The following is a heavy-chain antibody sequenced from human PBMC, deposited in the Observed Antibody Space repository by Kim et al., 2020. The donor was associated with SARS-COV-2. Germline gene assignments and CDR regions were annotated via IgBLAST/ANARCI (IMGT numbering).Heavy chain of an antibody. CDR2: INGNGGST. Sequence: GGSLRLSCAASGFTFSSYVMYWVRQAPGKGLEWISAINGNGGSTFYADSVKGRFTISRDNSKNTLYLQINSPRVEDAAVYYCAKIKVAGSYYFDNWGQGTLVTVSS. CDR1: GFTFSSYV. V-gene: IGHV3-23*01. CDR3: AKIKVAGSYYFDN. J-gene: IGHJ4*02. D-gene: IGHD6-19*01.